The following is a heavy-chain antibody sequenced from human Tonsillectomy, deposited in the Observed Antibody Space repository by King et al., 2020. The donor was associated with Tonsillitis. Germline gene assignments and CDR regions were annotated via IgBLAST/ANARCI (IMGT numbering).Heavy chain of an antibody. J-gene: IGHJ4*02. Sequence: VQLQQWGAGLLKPSETLSLTCAVYGGSFSGYYWSWIRQPPGKGLEWIGEINHIGSTNYNPSLKSRVTISVDTSKNQFSLKLSAVTAADTAVYYCARDHYYDSSGSHPVFDYWGQGTLVTVSS. D-gene: IGHD3-22*01. V-gene: IGHV4-34*01. CDR2: INHIGST. CDR1: GGSFSGYY. CDR3: ARDHYYDSSGSHPVFDY.